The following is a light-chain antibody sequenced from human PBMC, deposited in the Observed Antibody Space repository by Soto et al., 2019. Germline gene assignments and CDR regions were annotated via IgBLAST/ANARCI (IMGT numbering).Light chain of an antibody. J-gene: IGLJ1*01. V-gene: IGLV2-14*03. CDR2: DVT. Sequence: QSVLTQPASVSGSPGQTITISCTGTSSDVVGYNFVSWYQHHPGKAPKLIIYDVTNRPSGISNRFSGSKSGNTASLTISGLQAEDEADYYCTSYTSSITDVFGTGTKLTVL. CDR3: TSYTSSITDV. CDR1: SSDVVGYNF.